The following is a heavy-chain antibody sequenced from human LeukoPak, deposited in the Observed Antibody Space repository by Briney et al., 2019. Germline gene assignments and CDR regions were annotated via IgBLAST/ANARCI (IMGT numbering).Heavy chain of an antibody. CDR1: GFTFSSYW. Sequence: GGSLRLSCAASGFTFSSYWMSWVRQAPGKGLEWVANIKEDGSEKYQVDSVKGRFTISRDNAKNSLYLQMNNLRVEDTAVYYCARECRRGSTSCYTSDWFDPWGQGTLVTVSS. D-gene: IGHD2-2*02. CDR3: ARECRRGSTSCYTSDWFDP. J-gene: IGHJ5*02. V-gene: IGHV3-7*03. CDR2: IKEDGSEK.